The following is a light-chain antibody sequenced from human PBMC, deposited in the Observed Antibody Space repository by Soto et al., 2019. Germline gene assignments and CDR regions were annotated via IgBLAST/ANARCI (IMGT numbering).Light chain of an antibody. CDR1: QSVSSN. Sequence: EIVFTQSPATLSLSPGERVTLSCMASQSVSSNLAWYQQKPGQPPRLLIYDISARDTGIPTRFSGSGSGTEFTLTISSLQSEDFAAYYCQQYNSWPLTFGRGTKVDIK. V-gene: IGKV3D-15*01. CDR3: QQYNSWPLT. CDR2: DIS. J-gene: IGKJ4*01.